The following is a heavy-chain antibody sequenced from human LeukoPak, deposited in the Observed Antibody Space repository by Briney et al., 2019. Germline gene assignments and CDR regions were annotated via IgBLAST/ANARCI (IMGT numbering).Heavy chain of an antibody. CDR3: ARRDYGGKHFDY. J-gene: IGHJ4*02. V-gene: IGHV5-51*01. D-gene: IGHD4-23*01. CDR2: IYPGDSDT. Sequence: RQMPGKGLEWMGIIYPGDSDTKYSPSFQGQVTISADKSISTAYLQWSSLKASDTAMYYCARRDYGGKHFDYWGQGTLVTVSS.